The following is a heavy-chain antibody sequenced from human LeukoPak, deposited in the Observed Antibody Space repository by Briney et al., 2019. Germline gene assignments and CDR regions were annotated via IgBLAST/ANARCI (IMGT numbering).Heavy chain of an antibody. J-gene: IGHJ4*02. CDR2: INHSGST. V-gene: IGHV4-34*01. D-gene: IGHD3-22*01. CDR3: ARDPVYYYDSSGYLSPYYFDY. CDR1: GGSFSGCY. Sequence: PSETLSLTCAVYGGSFSGCYWSWIRQPPGKGLEWIGEINHSGSTNYNPSLKSRVTISVDTSKNQFSLKLSSVTAADTAVYYCARDPVYYYDSSGYLSPYYFDYWGQGTLVTVSS.